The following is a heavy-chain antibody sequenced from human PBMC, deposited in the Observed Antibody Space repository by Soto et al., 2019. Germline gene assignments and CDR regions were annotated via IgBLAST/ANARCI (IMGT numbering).Heavy chain of an antibody. J-gene: IGHJ4*02. CDR3: AKDWVSGSSPY. CDR1: RFTFSNYA. Sequence: GGSLRLSCAASRFTFSNYAMSWVRQAPGKGLEWVSGTSGSGGSTFYADSVKGRFTISRDNSKNRLSLQMNSLRAEDAAVYYCAKDWVSGSSPYWGQGTLVTVSS. V-gene: IGHV3-23*01. CDR2: TSGSGGST. D-gene: IGHD2-15*01.